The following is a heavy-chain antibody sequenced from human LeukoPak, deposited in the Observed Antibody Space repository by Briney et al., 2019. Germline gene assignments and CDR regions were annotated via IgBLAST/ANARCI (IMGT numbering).Heavy chain of an antibody. D-gene: IGHD3-22*01. CDR3: AKKAGSVYFYESSGYFDY. CDR1: GFTFKNYA. V-gene: IGHV3-23*01. CDR2: ISASGGSS. J-gene: IGHJ4*02. Sequence: GGSLRLSCVVSGFTFKNYAMSWVRQAPGKGLEWVSGISASGGSSYYADSVKGRFTISRDSSKNTLYLQMNSLRVEDTAVYYCAKKAGSVYFYESSGYFDYWGQGPLATVPS.